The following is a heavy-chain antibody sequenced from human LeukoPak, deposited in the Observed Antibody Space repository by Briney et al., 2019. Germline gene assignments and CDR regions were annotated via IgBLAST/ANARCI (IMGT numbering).Heavy chain of an antibody. CDR2: MNPNSGNT. D-gene: IGHD3-10*01. V-gene: IGHV1-8*02. CDR3: ARRKPTSGAQYWFDP. Sequence: ASVKVSCKASGYTFTSYGISWVRQAPGQGLEWMGWMNPNSGNTGYAQEFQGRVTMTRDTSISTAYMELSSLTSEDTAVYYCARRKPTSGAQYWFDPWGQGTLVTVSS. J-gene: IGHJ5*02. CDR1: GYTFTSYG.